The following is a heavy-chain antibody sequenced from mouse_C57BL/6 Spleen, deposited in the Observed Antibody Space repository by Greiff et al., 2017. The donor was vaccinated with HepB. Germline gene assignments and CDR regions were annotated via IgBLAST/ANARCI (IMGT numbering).Heavy chain of an antibody. V-gene: IGHV14-3*01. Sequence: EVQLQESVAELVRPGASVKLSCTASGFNIKNTYMHWVKQRPEQGLEWIGKIDPANGNTKYAPKFQGKATITADTASNTAYLQLSSLTSEDTALYYCAREHCGSWYFDVWGTGTTVTVSS. CDR2: IDPANGNT. CDR3: AREHCGSWYFDV. CDR1: GFNIKNTY. D-gene: IGHD1-1*01. J-gene: IGHJ1*03.